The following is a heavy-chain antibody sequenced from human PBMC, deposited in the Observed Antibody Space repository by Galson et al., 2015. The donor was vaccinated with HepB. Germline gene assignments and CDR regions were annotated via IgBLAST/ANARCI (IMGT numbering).Heavy chain of an antibody. J-gene: IGHJ4*02. V-gene: IGHV3-48*04. Sequence: SLRLSCAASGFTFSSYSMNWVRQAPGKGLEWVSYISSSSSTIYYADSVKGRFTISRDNAKNSLYLQMNSLRAEDTAVYYCARDRWQQLVYFDYWGQGTLVTVSS. CDR1: GFTFSSYS. CDR3: ARDRWQQLVYFDY. D-gene: IGHD6-13*01. CDR2: ISSSSSTI.